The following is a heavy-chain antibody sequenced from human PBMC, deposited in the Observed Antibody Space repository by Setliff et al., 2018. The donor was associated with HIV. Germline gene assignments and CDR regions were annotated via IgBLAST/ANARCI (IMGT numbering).Heavy chain of an antibody. V-gene: IGHV4-59*01. CDR3: ARSVDTTLVPAYYFDY. D-gene: IGHD5-18*01. Sequence: LSLTCSVSGGSISGYYWSWIRQPPGKGLEWIGYIYYRGSTDYNPSLKSRVTISIGTSKNQFSLKLSSVTAADTAVYYCARSVDTTLVPAYYFDYWGQGTLVTVSS. CDR1: GGSISGYY. CDR2: IYYRGST. J-gene: IGHJ4*02.